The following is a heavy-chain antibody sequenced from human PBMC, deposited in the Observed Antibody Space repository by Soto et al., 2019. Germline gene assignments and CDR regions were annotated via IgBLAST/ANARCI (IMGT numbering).Heavy chain of an antibody. Sequence: EVQLVESGGGLVQPGGSLRLSCAASGFTFSSYWMSWVRQAPVKGLEWVGNIKQDGSEKNYVDFMEGRFTISRANAENSLYLQMNSLRAEDTAVYSCARIASAGRGWDVWGQGTTVVVSS. D-gene: IGHD6-13*01. CDR1: GFTFSSYW. J-gene: IGHJ6*02. CDR2: IKQDGSEK. CDR3: ARIASAGRGWDV. V-gene: IGHV3-7*01.